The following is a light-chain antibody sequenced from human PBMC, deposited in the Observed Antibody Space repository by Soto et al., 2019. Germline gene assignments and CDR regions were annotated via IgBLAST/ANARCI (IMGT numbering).Light chain of an antibody. Sequence: EIVLTQSPGTLSLSPGVRATLSCRASQSVSSSYLAWYQQKPGQAPRLLIYGASSRATGIPDRFSGSGSGTGFTLTISRLEPEDFAVYYCQQYGSSPGTFGQGTKVEIK. J-gene: IGKJ1*01. CDR2: GAS. CDR1: QSVSSSY. V-gene: IGKV3-20*01. CDR3: QQYGSSPGT.